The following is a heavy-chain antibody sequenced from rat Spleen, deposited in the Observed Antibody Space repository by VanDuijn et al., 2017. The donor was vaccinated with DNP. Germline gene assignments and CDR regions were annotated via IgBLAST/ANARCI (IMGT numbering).Heavy chain of an antibody. D-gene: IGHD1-11*01. J-gene: IGHJ1*01. Sequence: EVQLVETGGGLVQPGRSLKLSCVASGFTFSSYWMFWIRQAPGKGLEWVATISTSGGTTYYRDSVQGRFTISRDNAKSTLYLQMDSLRSEDTATYYCAKAGGYSPWYFDFWGPGTMVTVSS. CDR2: ISTSGGTT. CDR1: GFTFSSYW. V-gene: IGHV5-58*01. CDR3: AKAGGYSPWYFDF.